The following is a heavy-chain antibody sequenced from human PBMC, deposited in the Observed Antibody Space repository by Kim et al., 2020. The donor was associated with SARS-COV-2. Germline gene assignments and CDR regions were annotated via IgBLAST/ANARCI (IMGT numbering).Heavy chain of an antibody. Sequence: SETLSLTCTVSGGSISSGGYYWSWIRQHPGKGLEWIGYIYYSGSTYYNPSLKSRVTISVDTSKNQFSLKLSSVTAADTAVYYCATSRETVYGTPIINYWGQGTLVTVSS. V-gene: IGHV4-31*03. CDR1: GGSISSGGYY. CDR2: IYYSGST. D-gene: IGHD2-8*01. CDR3: ATSRETVYGTPIINY. J-gene: IGHJ4*02.